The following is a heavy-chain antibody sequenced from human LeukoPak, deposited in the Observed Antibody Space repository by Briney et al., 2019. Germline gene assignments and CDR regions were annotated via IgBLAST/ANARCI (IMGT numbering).Heavy chain of an antibody. Sequence: PGGSLRLSCAASGFTFSSYWMSWVRQAPGKGLEWVANIKQDGSEKYYVDSVKGRFTISRDNAKNSLYLRMNSLRAEDTAVYYCARDTYGSGTYSVYWGQGTLVTVSS. V-gene: IGHV3-7*03. CDR2: IKQDGSEK. CDR1: GFTFSSYW. J-gene: IGHJ4*02. D-gene: IGHD3-10*01. CDR3: ARDTYGSGTYSVY.